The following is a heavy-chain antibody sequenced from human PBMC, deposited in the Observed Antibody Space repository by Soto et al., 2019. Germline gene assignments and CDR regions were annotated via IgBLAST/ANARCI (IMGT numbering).Heavy chain of an antibody. D-gene: IGHD5-12*01. J-gene: IGHJ4*02. V-gene: IGHV2-5*02. Sequence: SGPTLVNPTQTLTLTCTFSGFSVTTRGVGVGRIRQPPGKALEWLALIYWDDDKRHSPSLKSRLTITKDTSKNQVVLTMTNMDPVDTATYYCARRRDGYNDFDYWGQGTLVTVSS. CDR3: ARRRDGYNDFDY. CDR1: GFSVTTRGVG. CDR2: IYWDDDK.